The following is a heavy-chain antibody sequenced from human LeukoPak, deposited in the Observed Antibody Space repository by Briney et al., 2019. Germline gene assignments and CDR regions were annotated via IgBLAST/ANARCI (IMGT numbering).Heavy chain of an antibody. CDR3: ALYNWNDVAFDI. CDR2: INPNSGGT. J-gene: IGHJ3*02. Sequence: ASVKVSCKASGYTFTGYYMQWVRQAPGQGLEWMGWINPNSGGTNYAQKFQGRVTMTRDTSISTAYMELSRLKSDDTAVYYCALYNWNDVAFDIWGQGTMVTVSS. D-gene: IGHD1-1*01. CDR1: GYTFTGYY. V-gene: IGHV1-2*02.